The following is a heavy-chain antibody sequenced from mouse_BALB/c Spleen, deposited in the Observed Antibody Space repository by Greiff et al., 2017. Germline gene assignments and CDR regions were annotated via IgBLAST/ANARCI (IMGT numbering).Heavy chain of an antibody. CDR2: IYPGDGDT. CDR1: VYTFTSYW. J-gene: IGHJ3*01. Sequence: VQLQESGAELARPGASVKLSCKASVYTFTSYWMQWVKQRPGQGLEWIGAIYPGDGDTRYTQKFKGKATLTADKSSSTAYMQLSSLASEDSAVYYCARYDYDEKGAWFAYWGQGTLVTVSA. D-gene: IGHD2-4*01. CDR3: ARYDYDEKGAWFAY. V-gene: IGHV1-87*01.